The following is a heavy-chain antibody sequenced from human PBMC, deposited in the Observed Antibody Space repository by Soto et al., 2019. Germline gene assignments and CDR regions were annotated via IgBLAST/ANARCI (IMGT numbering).Heavy chain of an antibody. CDR1: GYTFTNYG. J-gene: IGHJ5*02. CDR2: ISAYNGNT. V-gene: IGHV1-18*01. Sequence: ASVKVSCKAAGYTFTNYGISWVRQAPGQGLEWMGWISAYNGNTNYAQKLQGRVTMTTDTSTSTAYMELRSLRSDDTAVYYCARVVVVPAAIPNWFDPWGQGTLVTVSS. CDR3: ARVVVVPAAIPNWFDP. D-gene: IGHD2-2*01.